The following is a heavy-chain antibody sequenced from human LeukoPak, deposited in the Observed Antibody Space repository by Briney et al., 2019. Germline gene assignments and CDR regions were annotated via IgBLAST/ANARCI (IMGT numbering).Heavy chain of an antibody. CDR3: ARWPGFSYGDYRTGNFDAFDI. D-gene: IGHD4-17*01. J-gene: IGHJ3*02. Sequence: SETLSLTCTVSGGSISSGSYYWSWIRQPAGKGLEWIGRIYTSGSTNYNPSLKSRVTISVDTSKNQFSLKLSSVTAADTAVYYCARWPGFSYGDYRTGNFDAFDIWGQGTMVTVSS. V-gene: IGHV4-61*02. CDR1: GGSISSGSYY. CDR2: IYTSGST.